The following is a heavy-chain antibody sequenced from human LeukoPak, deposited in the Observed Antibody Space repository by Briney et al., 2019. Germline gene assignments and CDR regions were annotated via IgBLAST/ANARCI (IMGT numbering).Heavy chain of an antibody. CDR1: GGSISSYY. J-gene: IGHJ4*02. Sequence: SETLSLTCTVSGGSISSYYWSWIRQPPGKGLEWIGYIYYSGSTNYNPSLKSRVTISVDTSKNRFSLKLSSVTAADTAVHYCARDTSSGWYYFDYWGQGTLVTVSS. V-gene: IGHV4-59*01. CDR2: IYYSGST. D-gene: IGHD6-19*01. CDR3: ARDTSSGWYYFDY.